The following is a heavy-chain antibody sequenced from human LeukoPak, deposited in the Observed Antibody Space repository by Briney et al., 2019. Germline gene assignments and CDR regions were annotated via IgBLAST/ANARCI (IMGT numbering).Heavy chain of an antibody. CDR2: INHSGST. D-gene: IGHD2-2*01. CDR1: GGSFSGYY. Sequence: PSETLSLTCAVYGGSFSGYYWSWIRQPPGKGLEWIGEINHSGSTNYNPSLKSRVTISVDTSKNQFSLKLSSVTAADTAVYYCARCAYQLLRDAFDIWGQGTMVTVSS. CDR3: ARCAYQLLRDAFDI. V-gene: IGHV4-34*01. J-gene: IGHJ3*02.